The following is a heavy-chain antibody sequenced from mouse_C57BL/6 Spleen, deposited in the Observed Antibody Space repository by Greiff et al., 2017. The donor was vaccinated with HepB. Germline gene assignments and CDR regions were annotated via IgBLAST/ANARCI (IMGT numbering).Heavy chain of an antibody. D-gene: IGHD2-13*01. CDR2: ISDGGSYT. J-gene: IGHJ4*01. V-gene: IGHV5-4*01. Sequence: EVHLVESGGGLVKPGGSLKLSCAASGFTFSSYAMSWVRQTPEKRLEWVATISDGGSYTYYPDNVKGRFTISRDNAKNNLYLQMSQLKSEDTAMYYCARDRDGDSAIYAFDYWGQGTSVTVSS. CDR1: GFTFSSYA. CDR3: ARDRDGDSAIYAFDY.